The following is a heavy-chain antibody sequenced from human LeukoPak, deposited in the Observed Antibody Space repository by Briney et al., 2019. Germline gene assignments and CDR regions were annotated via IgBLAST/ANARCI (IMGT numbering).Heavy chain of an antibody. CDR3: ARSLWPEDY. D-gene: IGHD2-21*01. CDR2: INQDGSDK. J-gene: IGHJ4*02. CDR1: GFTFSSYW. Sequence: GGSLRLSCAASGFTFSSYWMSWVRQAPGKGLEWVANINQDGSDKKYVDSVKGRFTISRDNAKNSQYLQMNSLRVEGTAVYYCARSLWPEDYWGQGTLVTVSS. V-gene: IGHV3-7*01.